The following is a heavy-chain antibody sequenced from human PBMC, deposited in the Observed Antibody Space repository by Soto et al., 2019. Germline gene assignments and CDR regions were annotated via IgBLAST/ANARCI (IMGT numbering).Heavy chain of an antibody. V-gene: IGHV3-21*06. D-gene: IGHD2-21*02. Sequence: EVQLVESGGGLVKPGESLRLSCGASGFSFSSYSVNWIRQAPGKGLEWVSYISGHTTYSDYADSVKGRFTISRDNAKNSVYLQMDSLRVEDSAVYYCARAEGDFSYYYGVDVWGQGTTVTVSS. J-gene: IGHJ6*02. CDR2: ISGHTTYS. CDR1: GFSFSSYS. CDR3: ARAEGDFSYYYGVDV.